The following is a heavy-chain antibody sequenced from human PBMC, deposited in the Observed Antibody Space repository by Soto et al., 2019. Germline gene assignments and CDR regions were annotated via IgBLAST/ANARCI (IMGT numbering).Heavy chain of an antibody. CDR3: ARDKDYGGNVLSSYFDY. J-gene: IGHJ4*02. D-gene: IGHD4-17*01. V-gene: IGHV3-13*05. Sequence: GGTLRLSCAASGFTFRSYDMHWVRQATGKGLEWVSAIGTAGDPYYPGSVKGRFTISRENAKNSLYLQMNSLRAGDTAVYYCARDKDYGGNVLSSYFDYWGQGTLVTVSS. CDR2: IGTAGDP. CDR1: GFTFRSYD.